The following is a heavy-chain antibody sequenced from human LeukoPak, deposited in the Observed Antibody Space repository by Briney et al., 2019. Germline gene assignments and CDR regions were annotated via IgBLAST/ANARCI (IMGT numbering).Heavy chain of an antibody. Sequence: QPGGSLRLSCAASGFTFSSYAMSWVRQAPGKGLEWVSAISGSGGNTYYADSVKGRFTISRDNSKNTLNLQMNSLRAEDTAVYYCAKDLGDHYYYYYYMDVWGKGTTATVSS. D-gene: IGHD1-14*01. CDR3: AKDLGDHYYYYYYMDV. V-gene: IGHV3-23*01. CDR2: ISGSGGNT. CDR1: GFTFSSYA. J-gene: IGHJ6*03.